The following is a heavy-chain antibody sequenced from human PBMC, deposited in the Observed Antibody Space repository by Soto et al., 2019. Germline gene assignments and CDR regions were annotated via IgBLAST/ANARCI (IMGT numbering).Heavy chain of an antibody. J-gene: IGHJ4*02. Sequence: QVQLVQSGAEVKKPGSSVKVSCKASGGTFSSYAISWVRQAPGQGLEWMGGIMPIFGTANYAQKFQGRVTITADESTSTAYMELSSLRSEDTAVYYCARGPPASYRSGGGWYFYWGQGTLVTVSS. CDR2: IMPIFGTA. CDR1: GGTFSSYA. CDR3: ARGPPASYRSGGGWYFY. V-gene: IGHV1-69*12. D-gene: IGHD6-19*01.